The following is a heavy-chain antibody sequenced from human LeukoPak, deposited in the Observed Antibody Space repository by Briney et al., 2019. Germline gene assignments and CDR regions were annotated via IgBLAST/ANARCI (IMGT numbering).Heavy chain of an antibody. D-gene: IGHD3-22*01. Sequence: NSSETLSLTCTVSGGSISSSSYYWGWIRQPPGKGLEWIGSIYYSGSTYYNPSLKSRVTISVDTSKNQFSLKLSSVTAADTAVYYCARDDPSSGYFRHFDYWGQGTLVTVSS. CDR2: IYYSGST. CDR3: ARDDPSSGYFRHFDY. V-gene: IGHV4-39*07. CDR1: GGSISSSSYY. J-gene: IGHJ4*02.